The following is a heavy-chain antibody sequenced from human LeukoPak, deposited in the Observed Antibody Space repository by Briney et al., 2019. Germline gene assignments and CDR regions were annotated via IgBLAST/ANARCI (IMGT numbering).Heavy chain of an antibody. Sequence: GGSLRLSCAASGFTFSSYAMSWVRQAPGEGLEWVSAISGSGGSTYYADSVKGRFTISRDNSKNTLYLQMNSLGAEDTAVYYCAKDITYYYDSSGGRWGQGTLVTVSS. CDR1: GFTFSSYA. CDR3: AKDITYYYDSSGGR. J-gene: IGHJ4*02. D-gene: IGHD3-22*01. CDR2: ISGSGGST. V-gene: IGHV3-23*01.